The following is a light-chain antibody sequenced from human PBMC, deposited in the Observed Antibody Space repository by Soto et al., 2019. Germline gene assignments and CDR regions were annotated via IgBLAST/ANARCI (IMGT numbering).Light chain of an antibody. V-gene: IGKV3D-15*01. J-gene: IGKJ3*01. CDR1: QSVISN. CDR2: GAS. CDR3: QQYNDWPFT. Sequence: IVLTQSPVTLSVSPGERATLSCRASQSVISNLDWYQHKPGQAPRLLIYGASIRATGIPARFSGSGSGTEFTLTISSLQSEDFAIYFCQQYNDWPFTFGPWTKVDIK.